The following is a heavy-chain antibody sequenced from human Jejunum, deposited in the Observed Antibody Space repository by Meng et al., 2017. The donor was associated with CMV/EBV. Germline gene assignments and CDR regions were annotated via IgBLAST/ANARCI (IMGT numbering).Heavy chain of an antibody. CDR3: ARGAFD. CDR1: RFSGGNNY. V-gene: IGHV3-66*02. CDR2: IYDVGNT. D-gene: IGHD2/OR15-2a*01. Sequence: LTISCAATRFSGGNNYMSWVRQAPGKGLEWVSVIYDVGNTYYADSVKGRFFISRDSSKNILYLKMNSLRPEDTALYYCARGAFDWGQGTRVTVSS. J-gene: IGHJ4*02.